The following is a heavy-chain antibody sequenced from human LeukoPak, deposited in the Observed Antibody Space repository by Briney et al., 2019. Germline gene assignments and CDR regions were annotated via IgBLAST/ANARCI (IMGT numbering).Heavy chain of an antibody. J-gene: IGHJ5*02. D-gene: IGHD2-2*01. CDR1: GGSISSYY. CDR3: ARVSSSTSSDIIWFDP. V-gene: IGHV4-59*12. Sequence: PSETLSLTCTVSGGSISSYYWSWIRQPPGKGLEWIGYIYYSGSTNYNPSLKSRVTISVDTSKNQFSLKLSSVTAADTAVYYCARVSSSTSSDIIWFDPWGQGTLVTVSS. CDR2: IYYSGST.